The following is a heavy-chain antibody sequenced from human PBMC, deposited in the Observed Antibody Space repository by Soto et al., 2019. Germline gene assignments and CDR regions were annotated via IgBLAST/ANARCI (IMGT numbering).Heavy chain of an antibody. Sequence: QITLKESGPTLVKLTQTLTLTCTFSGFSLSTSGVGVGWIRQPPGKALESLALIYWDDDKRYSPSLKSRITRTTDTAHNHAVLTLTTPDPVVSASYYCGRGLHYSGQGTLVTVSS. J-gene: IGHJ4*02. V-gene: IGHV2-5*02. CDR3: GRGLHY. CDR1: GFSLSTSGVG. CDR2: IYWDDDK.